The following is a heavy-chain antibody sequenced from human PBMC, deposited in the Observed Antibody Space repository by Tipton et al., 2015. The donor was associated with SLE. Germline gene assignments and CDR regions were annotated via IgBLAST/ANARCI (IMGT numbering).Heavy chain of an antibody. D-gene: IGHD3-16*02. CDR3: AGVLSYYGMDV. J-gene: IGHJ6*02. CDR2: ISYDGRNK. Sequence: QLVQSGGGVVQPGRSLRLSCAASGFTFSSYAMHWVRQAPGQGLEWVAIISYDGRNKHYADSVKGRFTISRDNSKNTLYLQMNSRRAEDAAVYYWAGVLSYYGMDVWGQGSTVTVSS. CDR1: GFTFSSYA. V-gene: IGHV3-30*04.